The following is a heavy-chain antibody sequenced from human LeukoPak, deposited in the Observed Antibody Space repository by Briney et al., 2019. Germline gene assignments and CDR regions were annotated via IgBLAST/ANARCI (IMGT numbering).Heavy chain of an antibody. CDR2: IPYDGSNT. Sequence: PGGSLRLSCAASGFSCSSYGMHWVRQAPGKGLEWVAVIPYDGSNTYYADSVKGRFTISRDNSKNTLYLQMNSLRAEDTAVYYCAREYYYDSPELTGAFDIWGQGTMVTVSS. J-gene: IGHJ3*02. D-gene: IGHD3-22*01. CDR1: GFSCSSYG. CDR3: AREYYYDSPELTGAFDI. V-gene: IGHV3-30*03.